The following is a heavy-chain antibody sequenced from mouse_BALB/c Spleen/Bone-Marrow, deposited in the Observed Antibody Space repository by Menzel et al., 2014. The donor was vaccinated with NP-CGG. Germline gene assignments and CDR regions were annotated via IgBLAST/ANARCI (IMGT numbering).Heavy chain of an antibody. CDR2: ISSGGSYT. CDR1: GFTFSSYA. D-gene: IGHD1-1*01. V-gene: IGHV5-9-4*01. Sequence: EVQQESGGGLVKPGGSLKLSCAASGFTFSSYAMSWVRQSPEKRLEWVAEISSGGSYTYYPDTVTGRFTISRDNAKNTLYLEMSSLRSEDTAMYYCARDYYGSSYAMDYWGQGTSVTVSS. CDR3: ARDYYGSSYAMDY. J-gene: IGHJ4*01.